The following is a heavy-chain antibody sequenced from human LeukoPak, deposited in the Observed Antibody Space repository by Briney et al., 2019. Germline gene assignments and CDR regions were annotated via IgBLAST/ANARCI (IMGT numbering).Heavy chain of an antibody. J-gene: IGHJ4*02. CDR1: GGSISSGGFY. D-gene: IGHD4-17*01. CDR2: IYSSGNT. CDR3: ARLSKPLRTSYGDYEVGLARD. Sequence: NPSQTLSLTCTISGGSISSGGFYWSWIRQHPGKGLEWIVYIYSSGNTYYNPSLNSRVTISVDTSKNQFSLKLNSVTAADTAVYYCARLSKPLRTSYGDYEVGLARDWGQGTLVTVSS. V-gene: IGHV4-31*03.